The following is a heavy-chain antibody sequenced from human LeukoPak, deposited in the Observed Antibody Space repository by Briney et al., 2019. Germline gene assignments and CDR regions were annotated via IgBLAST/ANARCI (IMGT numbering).Heavy chain of an antibody. CDR3: VNQISGWVY. V-gene: IGHV3-64D*06. Sequence: GGSLRLSCSASGFTFDSYEMHWVRQAPGKGLEYVSGISRNGRSTRNGDSVKGRFTISRDNSKNMLFLQMTSLRAEDTAVYYCVNQISGWVYWGQGTPVTVSS. CDR2: ISRNGRST. CDR1: GFTFDSYE. D-gene: IGHD6-19*01. J-gene: IGHJ4*02.